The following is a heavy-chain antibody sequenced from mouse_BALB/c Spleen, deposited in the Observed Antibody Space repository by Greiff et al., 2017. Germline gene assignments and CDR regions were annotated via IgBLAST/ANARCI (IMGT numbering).Heavy chain of an antibody. J-gene: IGHJ2*01. V-gene: IGHV3-6*02. CDR2: ISYDGSN. D-gene: IGHD2-10*02. Sequence: EVKLVESGPGLVKPSQSLSLTCSVTGYSITSGYYWNWIRQFPGNKLEWMGYISYDGSNNYNPSLKNRISITRDTSKNQFFLKLNSVTTEDTATYYCARVYGNYYFDYWGQGTTLTVSS. CDR3: ARVYGNYYFDY. CDR1: GYSITSGYY.